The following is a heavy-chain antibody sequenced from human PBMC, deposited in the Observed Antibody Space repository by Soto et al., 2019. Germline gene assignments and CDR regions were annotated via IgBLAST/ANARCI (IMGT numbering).Heavy chain of an antibody. CDR2: IYYSGST. CDR3: ASYDFWRRPYYSIDY. V-gene: IGHV4-59*01. Sequence: SETLSLTCTVSGFSISSYYWSWIRQPPGKGLEWIGYIYYSGSTNYNPSLKSRVTISVDTSKNQFSLKLSSVTAADTAVYYCASYDFWRRPYYSIDYWGQGILLTLS. J-gene: IGHJ4*02. CDR1: GFSISSYY. D-gene: IGHD3-3*01.